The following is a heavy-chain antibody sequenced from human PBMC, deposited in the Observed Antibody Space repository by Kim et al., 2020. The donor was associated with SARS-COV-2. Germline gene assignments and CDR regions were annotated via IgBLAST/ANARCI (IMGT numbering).Heavy chain of an antibody. CDR2: INSDGSST. Sequence: GGSLRLSCAASGFTFSSYWMHWVRQAPGKGLVWVSRINSDGSSTSYADSMKGRFTISRDNAKNTLYLQMNSLRAEDTAVYYCARDGPDDPSIATYYFDYWGQGTLVTVSS. J-gene: IGHJ4*02. D-gene: IGHD6-13*01. CDR1: GFTFSSYW. V-gene: IGHV3-74*01. CDR3: ARDGPDDPSIATYYFDY.